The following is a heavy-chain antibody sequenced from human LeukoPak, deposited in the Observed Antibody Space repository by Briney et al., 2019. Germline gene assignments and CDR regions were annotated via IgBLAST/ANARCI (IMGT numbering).Heavy chain of an antibody. CDR2: ISSTSAHI. CDR3: TSRYCTSTNCYSFDI. CDR1: GFSFSTYS. J-gene: IGHJ3*02. Sequence: PGGSLRLSCAASGFSFSTYSMNWVRQAPGKGLEWVSSISSTSAHIFYADSVKGRFSISRDNAKNSLYLQMNSLRVEDTAVYYCTSRYCTSTNCYSFDIWGQGKMVTVSS. V-gene: IGHV3-21*01. D-gene: IGHD2-2*01.